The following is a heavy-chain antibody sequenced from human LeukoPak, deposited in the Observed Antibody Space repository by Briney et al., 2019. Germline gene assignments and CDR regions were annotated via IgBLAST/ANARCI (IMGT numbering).Heavy chain of an antibody. Sequence: ASVKVSCKVSGYTLTELSMHWVRQAPGKGLEWMGGFDPEDGETIYAQKFQGRVTMTEDTSTDTAYMELSSLRSEDTAVYYCATTQYNLTFGEYFDYWGQGTLVTVSS. J-gene: IGHJ4*02. CDR3: ATTQYNLTFGEYFDY. CDR1: GYTLTELS. V-gene: IGHV1-24*01. CDR2: FDPEDGET. D-gene: IGHD3-10*01.